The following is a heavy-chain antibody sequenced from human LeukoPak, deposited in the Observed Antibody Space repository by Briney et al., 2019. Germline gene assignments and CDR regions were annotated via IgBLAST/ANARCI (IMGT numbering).Heavy chain of an antibody. D-gene: IGHD6-13*01. Sequence: ASVKVSCKASGYTFTSYGISWVRQAPGQGLEWMGWISAYNGNTNYAQELQGRVTMTTDTSTSTAYMELRSLRSDDTAVYYCARLSSWLAEKYYFDYWGQGTLVTVSS. CDR2: ISAYNGNT. CDR1: GYTFTSYG. V-gene: IGHV1-18*01. CDR3: ARLSSWLAEKYYFDY. J-gene: IGHJ4*02.